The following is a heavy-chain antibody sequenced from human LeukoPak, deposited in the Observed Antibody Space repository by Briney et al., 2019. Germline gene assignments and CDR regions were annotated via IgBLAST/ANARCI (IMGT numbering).Heavy chain of an antibody. Sequence: PSETLSLTCAVSGGSFSSGTYSWSWIRQPPGRGLEWIGYIYYSGSTYYNPSLKSRVTISVDTSKNQFPLKLSSLTAADTAVYYCARDGRYYYAFDIWGQGTMVTVSS. V-gene: IGHV4-30-4*07. D-gene: IGHD1-26*01. CDR3: ARDGRYYYAFDI. J-gene: IGHJ3*02. CDR1: GGSFSSGTYS. CDR2: IYYSGST.